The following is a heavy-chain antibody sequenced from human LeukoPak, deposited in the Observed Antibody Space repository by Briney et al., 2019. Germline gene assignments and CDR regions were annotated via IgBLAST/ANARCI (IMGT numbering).Heavy chain of an antibody. CDR2: ISVDSRST. J-gene: IGHJ4*02. V-gene: IGHV3-23*01. CDR3: ETSLPGQWPLAE. D-gene: IGHD6-19*01. CDR1: GFTFSSYS. Sequence: GGSLRLSCAASGFTFSSYSMNWVRQAPGRGLEYVSAISVDSRSTHYADSVKGRFSISRDNSKNTLYLQMNRLRAEDTAVYYCETSLPGQWPLAEWGQGTLVTVSS.